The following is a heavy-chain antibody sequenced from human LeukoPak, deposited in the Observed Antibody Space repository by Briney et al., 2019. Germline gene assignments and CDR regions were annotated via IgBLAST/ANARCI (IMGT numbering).Heavy chain of an antibody. CDR3: ARDRKGITMVRGVIHNWFDP. CDR1: GYTFTGYY. CDR2: INPNSGGT. D-gene: IGHD3-10*01. V-gene: IGHV1-2*06. J-gene: IGHJ5*02. Sequence: GASVKVSCKASGYTFTGYYMHWVPQAPGQGLEWMGRINPNSGGTNYAQKFQGRVTMTSDTSISTAYMELSRLRSDDTAVYYCARDRKGITMVRGVIHNWFDPWGQGTLVTVSS.